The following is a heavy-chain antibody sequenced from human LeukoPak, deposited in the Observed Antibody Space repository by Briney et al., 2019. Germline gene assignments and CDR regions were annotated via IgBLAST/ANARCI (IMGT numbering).Heavy chain of an antibody. Sequence: ASVRVSCKASGYSFNQYGISWVRQAPRHGLEWMGWVSPHNGDTNYAQKFQGRVTMTTDTSTNTAYMELRSLRSDDTAVYYCARDSSASDAFDIWGQGTMVTVSS. V-gene: IGHV1-18*01. CDR2: VSPHNGDT. CDR1: GYSFNQYG. D-gene: IGHD3-22*01. J-gene: IGHJ3*02. CDR3: ARDSSASDAFDI.